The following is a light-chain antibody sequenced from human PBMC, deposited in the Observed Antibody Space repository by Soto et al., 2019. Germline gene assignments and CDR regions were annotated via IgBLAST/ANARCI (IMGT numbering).Light chain of an antibody. CDR3: LLSYGGAWV. CDR2: TTN. J-gene: IGLJ3*02. CDR1: TGAVTSGYY. V-gene: IGLV7-43*01. Sequence: QSVVTQEPSLTVSPGGTVTLTGAPSTGAVTSGYYPNWFQQKPGQAPRALIYTTNNKHSWTPARFSGSLLGGKAALTLSGVQPEDEAEYYCLLSYGGAWVFGGGTKLTVL.